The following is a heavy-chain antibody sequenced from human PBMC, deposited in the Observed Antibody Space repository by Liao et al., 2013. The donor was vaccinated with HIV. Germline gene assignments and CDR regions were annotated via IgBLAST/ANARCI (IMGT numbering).Heavy chain of an antibody. Sequence: QVQLQQWGAGLLKPSETLSRACAVYGGSFSGYYWSWIRQPPGKGLEWIGRIYTSGITNDNPSLKSRVTMSLDTSKNQFSLKLSSVTAADTAVYYCARESGITMVRGRYYYYMD. J-gene: IGHJ6*03. D-gene: IGHD3-10*01. CDR1: GGSFSGYY. V-gene: IGHV4-59*10. CDR3: ARESGITMVRGRYYYYMD. CDR2: IYTSGIT.